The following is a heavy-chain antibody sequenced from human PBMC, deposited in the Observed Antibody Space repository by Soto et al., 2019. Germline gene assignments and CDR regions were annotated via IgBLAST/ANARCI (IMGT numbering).Heavy chain of an antibody. Sequence: QVQLVESGGGVVQPGRSLRLSCAASGFTFSSYGMHWVRQAPGKGLEWVAVIWYDGSNKYYADSVKGRFTISRDNSKNTLYLQMNSLRAEDTAVYYCARDGPSIAVAGTTGAFDIWGQGTMVTVSS. CDR2: IWYDGSNK. D-gene: IGHD6-19*01. CDR3: ARDGPSIAVAGTTGAFDI. V-gene: IGHV3-33*01. J-gene: IGHJ3*02. CDR1: GFTFSSYG.